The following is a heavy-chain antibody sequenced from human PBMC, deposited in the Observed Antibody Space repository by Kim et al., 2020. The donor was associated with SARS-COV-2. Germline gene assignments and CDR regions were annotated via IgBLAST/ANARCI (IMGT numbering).Heavy chain of an antibody. V-gene: IGHV3-74*03. Sequence: TTAAASVKGRFTISEDNAKNTLYLQMNSLRAEDTAVYYCARGIPKWLPDYWGQGTLVTVSS. D-gene: IGHD5-12*01. CDR3: ARGIPKWLPDY. CDR2: T. J-gene: IGHJ4*02.